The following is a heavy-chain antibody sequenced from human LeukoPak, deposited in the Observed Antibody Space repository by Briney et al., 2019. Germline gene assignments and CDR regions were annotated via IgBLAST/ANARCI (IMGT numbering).Heavy chain of an antibody. V-gene: IGHV4-34*01. CDR2: INHSDSN. Sequence: SETLSLTCAVYGGSFSGYYWSWIRPPPGKGGEGIGEINHSDSNNYNPPLKSRVTISVDTSNNQSSLKLSSVTAADTAVYYCASSSHWGQGTLVTVSS. CDR3: ASSSH. CDR1: GGSFSGYY. J-gene: IGHJ4*02.